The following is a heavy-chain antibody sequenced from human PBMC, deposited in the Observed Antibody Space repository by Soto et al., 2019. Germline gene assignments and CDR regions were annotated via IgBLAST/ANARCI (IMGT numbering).Heavy chain of an antibody. Sequence: PGGSLRLSCAASGFTFSSYAMSWVRQAPGKGLEWVSAISGSGGSTYYADSVKGRFTISRDNSKNTLYLQMNSLRAEDTAVYYCAKDLEWLEYYYYYGMDVWGQGTTVTVSS. D-gene: IGHD6-19*01. CDR1: GFTFSSYA. CDR3: AKDLEWLEYYYYYGMDV. J-gene: IGHJ6*02. CDR2: ISGSGGST. V-gene: IGHV3-23*01.